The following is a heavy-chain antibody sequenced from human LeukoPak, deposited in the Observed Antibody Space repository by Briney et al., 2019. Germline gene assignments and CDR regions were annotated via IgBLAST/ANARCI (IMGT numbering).Heavy chain of an antibody. Sequence: PSETLSLTCTVSGGSISSSSYYWGWIRQRPGKGGEWSGSVYYSGSTYYNPSLKSRVTISVDTSKNQFSLKLSSVTAADTAVYYCPRKIGYCSSTSCYGILYFDYWGQGTLVTVSS. CDR3: PRKIGYCSSTSCYGILYFDY. V-gene: IGHV4-39*01. CDR2: VYYSGST. CDR1: GGSISSSSYY. D-gene: IGHD2-2*01. J-gene: IGHJ4*02.